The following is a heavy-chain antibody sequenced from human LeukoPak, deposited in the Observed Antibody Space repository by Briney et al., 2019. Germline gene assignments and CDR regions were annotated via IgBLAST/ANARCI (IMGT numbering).Heavy chain of an antibody. CDR1: GFTFSDYY. Sequence: GSLRLSCAASGFTFSDYYMSWIRQAPGKGLEWVSYISSSSSNRNYADSVKGRFTISRDNSKNTLYLQMNSLRAEDTAVYYCAKEWTPGIFDYWGQGTLVTVSS. CDR2: ISSSSSNR. CDR3: AKEWTPGIFDY. J-gene: IGHJ4*02. V-gene: IGHV3-11*05. D-gene: IGHD3/OR15-3a*01.